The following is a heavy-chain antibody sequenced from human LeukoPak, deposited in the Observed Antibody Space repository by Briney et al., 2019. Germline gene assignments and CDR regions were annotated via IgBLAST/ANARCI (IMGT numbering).Heavy chain of an antibody. CDR1: GFTFNDYA. V-gene: IGHV3-30-3*01. Sequence: GGSLRLSCAASGFTFNDYAMHWVRQAPGKGLDWVAVISYDGSNKYYADSVKGRFTISRDNSKNTLYLQMNSLRAEDTAVYYCARTYSSGHYDAFDIWGQGTMVTVSS. J-gene: IGHJ3*02. D-gene: IGHD3-22*01. CDR3: ARTYSSGHYDAFDI. CDR2: ISYDGSNK.